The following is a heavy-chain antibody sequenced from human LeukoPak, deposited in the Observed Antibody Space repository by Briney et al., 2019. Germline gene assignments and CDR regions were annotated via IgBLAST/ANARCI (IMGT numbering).Heavy chain of an antibody. CDR3: ARDSCSGWRCLEHPFDI. CDR1: GGSISSSSYY. V-gene: IGHV4-39*07. CDR2: IYYSGST. Sequence: SETLSLTCTVSGGSISSSSYYWGWIRQPPGKGLEWIGSIYYSGSTYYNPSLKSRVTISVDTSKNQFSLNLSSVTAADTAIYYCARDSCSGWRCLEHPFDIWGQGTMVTVSS. D-gene: IGHD3-10*02. J-gene: IGHJ3*02.